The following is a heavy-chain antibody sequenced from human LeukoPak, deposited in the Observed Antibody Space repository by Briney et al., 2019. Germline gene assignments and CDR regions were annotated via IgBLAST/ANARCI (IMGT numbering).Heavy chain of an antibody. Sequence: GGSLRLSCAASGFTFSSYGMHWVRQAPGKGLEWVAFIRIDGSNKYYADSVKGRFTISRDNSKNTLYLQMNSLRAEDTAVYYCAKDIGPFVVVFSRGFDYWGQGTLVTVSS. CDR1: GFTFSSYG. CDR2: IRIDGSNK. D-gene: IGHD2-2*01. CDR3: AKDIGPFVVVFSRGFDY. J-gene: IGHJ4*02. V-gene: IGHV3-30*02.